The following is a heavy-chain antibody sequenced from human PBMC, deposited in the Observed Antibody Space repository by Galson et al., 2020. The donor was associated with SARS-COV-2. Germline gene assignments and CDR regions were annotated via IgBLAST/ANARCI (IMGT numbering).Heavy chain of an antibody. V-gene: IGHV5-51*01. J-gene: IGHJ6*02. CDR1: GYICDNYW. D-gene: IGHD2-2*01. CDR2: IYPPDPGT. Sequence: KIGESPMNPCQGPGYICDNYWCAWVRQMPGKGQGWGGVIYPPDPGTRYSPSLHGQVTIPADKSISTAYLQWSSRKASDTAMYYCARLDSCSNSCYLDSFYGMDVWGHGATVTVFS. CDR3: ARLDSCSNSCYLDSFYGMDV.